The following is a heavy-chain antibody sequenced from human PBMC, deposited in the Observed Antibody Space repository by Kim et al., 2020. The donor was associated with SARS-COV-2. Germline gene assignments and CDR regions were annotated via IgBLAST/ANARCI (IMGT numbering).Heavy chain of an antibody. D-gene: IGHD3-10*01. CDR3: ARWMVRAKYNWFDP. Sequence: ADPGKGRFTISRDNSKNTLYLQMISLRAEDTAVYYCARWMVRAKYNWFDPWGQGTLVTVSS. V-gene: IGHV3-30*07. J-gene: IGHJ5*02.